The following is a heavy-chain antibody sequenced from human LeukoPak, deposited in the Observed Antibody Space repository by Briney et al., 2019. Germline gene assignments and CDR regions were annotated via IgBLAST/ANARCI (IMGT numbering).Heavy chain of an antibody. J-gene: IGHJ4*02. Sequence: GGSLRLSCAASGFTFSSYSMNWVRQAPGKGLEWVSSISSSSSYVYYADSVKGRFTISGDNAKNSLYLQMNSLRAEDTAVYYCAREIGLYYDFWSGYDVWGQGTLVTVSS. D-gene: IGHD3-3*01. CDR1: GFTFSSYS. V-gene: IGHV3-21*01. CDR2: ISSSSSYV. CDR3: AREIGLYYDFWSGYDV.